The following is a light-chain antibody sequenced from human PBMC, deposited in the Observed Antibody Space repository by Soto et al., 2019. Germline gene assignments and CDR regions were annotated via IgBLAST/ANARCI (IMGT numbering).Light chain of an antibody. CDR3: SSYTRSSTYV. J-gene: IGLJ1*01. Sequence: QSVLTQPASVSGSPGQSSTISCTGTSSDVGGYNYVSWYQQHPPQAPKLMIYDVSNRLSGVSNRFSGSKSGNTASLTISWIQAEDEADYYCSSYTRSSTYVFGTGTKVTVL. CDR1: SSDVGGYNY. V-gene: IGLV2-14*01. CDR2: DVS.